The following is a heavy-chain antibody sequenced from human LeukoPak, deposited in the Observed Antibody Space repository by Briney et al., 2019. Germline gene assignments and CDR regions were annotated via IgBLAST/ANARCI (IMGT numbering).Heavy chain of an antibody. V-gene: IGHV4-39*01. CDR1: GGSIRSTTYY. CDR2: IYYIGST. J-gene: IGHJ4*02. CDR3: ARHVNSNGSPSDY. Sequence: ETLSLTCSVSGGSIRSTTYYWGWIRQPPGKGLEWIGSIYYIGSTYYNPSLKSRVTISVDTSKNQFSLKLRSVTAADTAVYYCARHVNSNGSPSDYWGQGTLVTVSS. D-gene: IGHD1-26*01.